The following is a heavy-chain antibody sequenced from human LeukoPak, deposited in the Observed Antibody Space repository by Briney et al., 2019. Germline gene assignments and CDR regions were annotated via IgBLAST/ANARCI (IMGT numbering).Heavy chain of an antibody. J-gene: IGHJ4*02. CDR2: IIPIFGTA. Sequence: SVKVSCTASGGTFSSYAISWVRQAPGQGLEWMGGIIPIFGTANYAQKFQGRVTITADKSTSTAYMELSSLRSEDTAVYYCARRSSQANYFDYWGQGTLVTVSS. D-gene: IGHD6-13*01. V-gene: IGHV1-69*06. CDR3: ARRSSQANYFDY. CDR1: GGTFSSYA.